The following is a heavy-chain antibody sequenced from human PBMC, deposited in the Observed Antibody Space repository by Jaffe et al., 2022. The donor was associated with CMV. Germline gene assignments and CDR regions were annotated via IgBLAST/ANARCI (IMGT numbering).Heavy chain of an antibody. CDR1: GFTFSSYA. CDR2: ISGSGGST. V-gene: IGHV3-23*01. J-gene: IGHJ6*02. CDR3: TKGGKAVAGTHSYYYYGMDV. Sequence: EVQLLESGGGLVQPGGSLRLSCAASGFTFSSYAMSWVRQAPGKGLEWVSAISGSGGSTYYADSVKGRFTISRDNSKNTLYLQMNSLRAEDTAVYYCTKGGKAVAGTHSYYYYGMDVWGQGTTVTVSS. D-gene: IGHD6-19*01.